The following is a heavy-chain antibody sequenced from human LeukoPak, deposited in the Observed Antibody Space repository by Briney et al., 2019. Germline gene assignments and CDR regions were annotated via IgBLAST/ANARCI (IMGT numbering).Heavy chain of an antibody. Sequence: SETLSLTCAVSGGSISSSNWWSWVRQPPGKGLEWIGEIYHSGSTNYNPSLKSRVTISVDTSKNQFSLKLRSVTAADTAVYYCARLPFLAMVRGAWGYYFDYWGQGTLVTVSS. CDR3: ARLPFLAMVRGAWGYYFDY. CDR2: IYHSGST. D-gene: IGHD3-10*01. CDR1: GGSISSSNW. J-gene: IGHJ4*02. V-gene: IGHV4-4*02.